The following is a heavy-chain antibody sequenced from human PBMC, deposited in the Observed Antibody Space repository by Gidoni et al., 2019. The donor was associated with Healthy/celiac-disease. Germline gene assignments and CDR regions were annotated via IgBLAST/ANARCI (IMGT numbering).Heavy chain of an antibody. Sequence: QVQLVESGGGVVQPGRSLRLSCAASGFTFSSYGMHWVRQAPGKGLEWVAVIWYDGSNKYYADSVKGRFTISRDNSKNTLYLQMNSLRAEDTAVYYCARDLLSGGRDFDYWGQGTLVTVSS. CDR2: IWYDGSNK. J-gene: IGHJ4*02. D-gene: IGHD2-15*01. V-gene: IGHV3-33*01. CDR1: GFTFSSYG. CDR3: ARDLLSGGRDFDY.